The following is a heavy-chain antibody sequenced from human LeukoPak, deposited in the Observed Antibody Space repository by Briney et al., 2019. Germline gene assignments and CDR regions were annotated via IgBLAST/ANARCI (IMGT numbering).Heavy chain of an antibody. D-gene: IGHD3-22*01. CDR3: ARGTPADDSSGFPLTWFDY. CDR1: GYTFTSYY. V-gene: IGHV1-46*01. Sequence: ASVKVSCKASGYTFTSYYMHWVRQAPGQGLEWMGIINPSGGSTSYAQKFQGRVAMTRDMSTSTVYMELSSLRSEDTAVYYCARGTPADDSSGFPLTWFDYWGQGTLVTVSS. J-gene: IGHJ4*02. CDR2: INPSGGST.